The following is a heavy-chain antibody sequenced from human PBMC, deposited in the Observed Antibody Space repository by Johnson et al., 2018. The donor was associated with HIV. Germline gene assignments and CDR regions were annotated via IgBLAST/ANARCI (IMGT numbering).Heavy chain of an antibody. CDR3: AKDLGDPMIEVHAFDI. CDR1: GFTFDDYA. V-gene: IGHV3-9*01. J-gene: IGHJ3*02. D-gene: IGHD3-22*01. CDR2: ISWNSGSI. Sequence: QLVESGGGLVQPGRSLRLSCAASGFTFDDYAMHWVRQAPGKGLEWVSGISWNSGSIGYADSVKGRFTISRDNAKNSLYLQMNSLRAEDTALYYCAKDLGDPMIEVHAFDIWGQGTMVNVSS.